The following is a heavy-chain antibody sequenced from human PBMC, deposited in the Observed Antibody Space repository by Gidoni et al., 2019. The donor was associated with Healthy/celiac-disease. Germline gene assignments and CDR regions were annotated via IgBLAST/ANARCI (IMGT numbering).Heavy chain of an antibody. D-gene: IGHD3-9*01. Sequence: QVQLVQSGAEVKKPGASVKVSCKAAGYTFTSYYMHWVRQAPGQGLAWMGIINPSGGSTSYAQKFQGRVTMTRDTSTSTVYMELSSLRSEDTAVYYCARGAAISTYDILADYWGQGTLVTVSS. CDR2: INPSGGST. CDR3: ARGAAISTYDILADY. V-gene: IGHV1-46*01. J-gene: IGHJ4*02. CDR1: GYTFTSYY.